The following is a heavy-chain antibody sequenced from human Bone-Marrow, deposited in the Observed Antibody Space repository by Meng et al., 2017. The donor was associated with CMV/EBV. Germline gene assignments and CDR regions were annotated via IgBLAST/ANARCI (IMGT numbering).Heavy chain of an antibody. D-gene: IGHD1-1*01. CDR3: ARKTDRYPNDAFDI. J-gene: IGHJ3*02. CDR2: IFSNDER. Sequence: SGPTLVKPTETLTLTCTVSGFSLSNTRMGVSWIRQPPGKALEWLAHIFSNDERSYNTSLKSRLTISKDTSKSQVVLTMTNMDPVDTATYYCARKTDRYPNDAFDIWGQGTMVTVSS. V-gene: IGHV2-26*01. CDR1: GFSLSNTRMG.